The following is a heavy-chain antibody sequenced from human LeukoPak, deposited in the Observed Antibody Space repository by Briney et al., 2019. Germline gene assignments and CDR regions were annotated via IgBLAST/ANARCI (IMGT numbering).Heavy chain of an antibody. V-gene: IGHV3-9*01. CDR2: ISWNSDSI. CDR3: AKDMANQLLYDYGMDV. Sequence: GRSLRLSCAASGFTCDDYAMHWVRQAPGKGREWVSGISWNSDSIGYADSVKGRFTISRDNAKNSLYLQMNSLRAEDTALYYCAKDMANQLLYDYGMDVWGQGTTVTVSS. D-gene: IGHD2-2*01. J-gene: IGHJ6*02. CDR1: GFTCDDYA.